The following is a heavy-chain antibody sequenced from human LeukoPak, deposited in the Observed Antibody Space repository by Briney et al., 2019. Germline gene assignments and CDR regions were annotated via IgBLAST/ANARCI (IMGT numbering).Heavy chain of an antibody. J-gene: IGHJ4*02. D-gene: IGHD2-21*01. Sequence: GGSLRLSCEVSEHTFSDYYMSWIRQAPGTGLEWLSYISISGSDTKYADSVKGRFTISRDSAKNSLYLQMNSLRAEDTAVYYCATASDYSGKGFNLGYWGQGTLVTVSS. CDR3: ATASDYSGKGFNLGY. V-gene: IGHV3-11*05. CDR1: EHTFSDYY. CDR2: ISISGSDT.